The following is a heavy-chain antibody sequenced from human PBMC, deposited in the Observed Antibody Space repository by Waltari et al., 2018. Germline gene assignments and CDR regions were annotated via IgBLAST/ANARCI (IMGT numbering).Heavy chain of an antibody. J-gene: IGHJ4*02. CDR2: MHPNSGNT. D-gene: IGHD1-26*01. V-gene: IGHV1-8*03. CDR1: GYPSTSDD. Sequence: QVQLVQSGAEVKKPGASVKVSCKASGYPSTSDDLNWVRQATGQGLEWMGWMHPNSGNTGYAQKFQGRVTITRNTSISTAYMELSSLRSEDTAVYYCARGGYSGSYCFDYWGQGTLVTVSS. CDR3: ARGGYSGSYCFDY.